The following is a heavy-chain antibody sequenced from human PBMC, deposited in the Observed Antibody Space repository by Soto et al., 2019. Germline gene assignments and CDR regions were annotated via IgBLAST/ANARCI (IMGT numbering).Heavy chain of an antibody. V-gene: IGHV4-34*01. J-gene: IGHJ5*02. CDR3: ARAQPREEDYDFWSGYFYSTWFDP. D-gene: IGHD3-3*01. CDR2: INHSGST. CDR1: GGSFSGYY. Sequence: SETLSLTCAVYGGSFSGYYWSWIRQPPGKGLEWIGEINHSGSTNYNPSLKSRVTISVDTSKNQFSLKLSSVTAADTAVYYCARAQPREEDYDFWSGYFYSTWFDPWGQGTLVTVSS.